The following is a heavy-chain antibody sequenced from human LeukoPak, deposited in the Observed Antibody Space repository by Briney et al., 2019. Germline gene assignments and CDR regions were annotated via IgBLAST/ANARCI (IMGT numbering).Heavy chain of an antibody. CDR1: GGSISSYY. CDR2: IYTSGST. CDR3: ARGLMVIAAADELIPTNVDWFDP. J-gene: IGHJ5*02. V-gene: IGHV4-4*07. D-gene: IGHD6-13*01. Sequence: PSETLSLTCTVSGGSISSYYWSWIRQPAGKGLEWIGRIYTSGSTNYNPSLKSRVTMSVDTSKNQFSLKLSSVTAADTAVYYCARGLMVIAAADELIPTNVDWFDPWGQGTLVTVSS.